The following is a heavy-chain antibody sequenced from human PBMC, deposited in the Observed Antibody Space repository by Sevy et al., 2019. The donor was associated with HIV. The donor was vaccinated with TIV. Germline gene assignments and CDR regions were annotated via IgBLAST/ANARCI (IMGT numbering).Heavy chain of an antibody. CDR3: TSRQLKAQGSGPYYYDSSGYQGGY. CDR1: GFTFSSYA. Sequence: GGSLRLSCAASGFTFSSYAMHWVRQAPGKGLEWVAVISYDGSKKYYADSLKGRFTISRDNSKNTLYLQMNSLRAEDTAVYYSTSRQLKAQGSGPYYYDSSGYQGGYWGQGTLVTVSS. CDR2: ISYDGSKK. V-gene: IGHV3-30-3*01. D-gene: IGHD3-22*01. J-gene: IGHJ4*02.